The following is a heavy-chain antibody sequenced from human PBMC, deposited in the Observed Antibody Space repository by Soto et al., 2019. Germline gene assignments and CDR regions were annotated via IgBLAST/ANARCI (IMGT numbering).Heavy chain of an antibody. Sequence: PGGSLRLSCAASGFTVSGHHMTWVRQAPGRGPEWVSTMYPRGNTFYADSVKGRFTISRDNSQNMVYLQMNSLRAGDTAVYYCARGVDTAKAGYWGQGIMVTVSS. CDR1: GFTVSGHH. V-gene: IGHV3-53*01. J-gene: IGHJ4*02. CDR3: ARGVDTAKAGY. CDR2: MYPRGNT. D-gene: IGHD5-18*01.